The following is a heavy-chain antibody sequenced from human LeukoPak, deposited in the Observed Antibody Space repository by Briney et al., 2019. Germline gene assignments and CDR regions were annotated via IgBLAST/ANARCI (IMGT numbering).Heavy chain of an antibody. CDR2: IYYSGST. J-gene: IGHJ4*02. Sequence: PSETLSLTCTVSGGSISSSSYYWGWIRQPPGTGLEWIGSIYYSGSTYYNPSLKSRVTISVDTSKNQFSLKLSSVTAADTAVYYCARQPYYYGSGSIHWGQGTLVTVSS. V-gene: IGHV4-39*01. CDR3: ARQPYYYGSGSIH. CDR1: GGSISSSSYY. D-gene: IGHD3-10*01.